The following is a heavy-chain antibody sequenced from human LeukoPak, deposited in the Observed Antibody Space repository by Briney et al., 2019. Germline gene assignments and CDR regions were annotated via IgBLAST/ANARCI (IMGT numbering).Heavy chain of an antibody. CDR3: ATSPRGYQLLEPGS. CDR1: AFTFSDFW. CDR2: IDQDGSEK. Sequence: GGSLRLSCAASAFTFSDFWMTWFRQAPGKGLEWVANIDQDGSEKYYLDSVKGRLTISRDNAKNSLYLQMNSLSVEDTAVYYCATSPRGYQLLEPGSWGQGTLVTVSS. V-gene: IGHV3-7*01. J-gene: IGHJ5*02. D-gene: IGHD2-2*01.